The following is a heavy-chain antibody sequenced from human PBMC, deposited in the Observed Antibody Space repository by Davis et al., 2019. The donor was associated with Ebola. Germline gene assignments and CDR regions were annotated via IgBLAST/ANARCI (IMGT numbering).Heavy chain of an antibody. D-gene: IGHD3-3*01. CDR2: ITDSGGGT. CDR3: AKAYNYDFWSGYSGGPYYYGMDV. V-gene: IGHV3-23*01. Sequence: GESLKISCVASGFTFSSYAMSWVRQAPGKGLDWVSVITDSGGGTYYADSVKGRFTISRDNSKNTLYLQMNSLRAEDTAVYYCAKAYNYDFWSGYSGGPYYYGMDVWGQGTLVTVSS. CDR1: GFTFSSYA. J-gene: IGHJ6*02.